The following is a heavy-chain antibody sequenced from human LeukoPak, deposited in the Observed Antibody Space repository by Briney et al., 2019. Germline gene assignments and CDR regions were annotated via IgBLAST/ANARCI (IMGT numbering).Heavy chain of an antibody. D-gene: IGHD2-2*01. CDR3: ASPDTLGYCSSTSCYAFDY. CDR2: IIPIFGTA. J-gene: IGHJ4*02. CDR1: DYTFTNYG. Sequence: ASVKVSCKASDYTFTNYGITWVRQAPGQGLEWMGGIIPIFGTANYAQKFQGRVTITADESTSTAYMELSSLRSEDTAVYYCASPDTLGYCSSTSCYAFDYWGQGTLVTVSS. V-gene: IGHV1-69*13.